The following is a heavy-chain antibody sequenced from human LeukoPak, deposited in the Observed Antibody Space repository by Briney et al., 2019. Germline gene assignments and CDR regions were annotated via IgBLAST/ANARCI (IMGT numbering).Heavy chain of an antibody. CDR2: IYPGDSDT. V-gene: IGHV5-51*01. Sequence: PGESLKISCKGSGSSFTSYWIGWVRQMPGKGLEWMGVIYPGDSDTRYSPSFQGQVTISADKSISTAYLQWSTLKASDTAMYCCAGGTTDSDAFDIWGQGTMVTVSS. J-gene: IGHJ3*02. CDR1: GSSFTSYW. D-gene: IGHD3-16*01. CDR3: AGGTTDSDAFDI.